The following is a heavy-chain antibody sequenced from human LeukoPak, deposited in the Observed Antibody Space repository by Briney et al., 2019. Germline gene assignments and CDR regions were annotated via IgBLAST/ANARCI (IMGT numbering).Heavy chain of an antibody. D-gene: IGHD6-13*01. J-gene: IGHJ4*02. CDR2: ISWNSGSI. CDR3: AKADEISIAAAGTWFDY. CDR1: GFTFDDYA. V-gene: IGHV3-9*01. Sequence: PGGSLILSCAASGFTFDDYAMHWVRQAPGKGLEWVSGISWNSGSIGYADSVKGRFTISRDNAKNSLYLQMNSLRAEDTALYYCAKADEISIAAAGTWFDYWGQGTLVTVSS.